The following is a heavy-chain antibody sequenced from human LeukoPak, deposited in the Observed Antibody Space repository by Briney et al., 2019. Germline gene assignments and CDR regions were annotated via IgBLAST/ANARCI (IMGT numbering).Heavy chain of an antibody. Sequence: GGSLRLSCAASGFTFSSYGMSWVRQAPGKGLEWVSAISGSGGSTYYADSVKGRFTISRDNSKNTLYLQMNSLRAEDTAVYYCATRRDKKYYYDSSGPTGYWGQGTLVTVSS. CDR2: ISGSGGST. D-gene: IGHD3-22*01. J-gene: IGHJ4*02. CDR3: ATRRDKKYYYDSSGPTGY. V-gene: IGHV3-23*01. CDR1: GFTFSSYG.